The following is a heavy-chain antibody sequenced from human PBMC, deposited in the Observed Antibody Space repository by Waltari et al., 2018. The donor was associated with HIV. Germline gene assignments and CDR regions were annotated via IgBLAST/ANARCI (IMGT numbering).Heavy chain of an antibody. CDR2: ISPGGST. D-gene: IGHD2-15*01. V-gene: IGHV4-34*01. J-gene: IGHJ3*02. CDR1: GGSFNGFS. Sequence: QVRLHQWGAGLLKPSETLSLTCAVYGGSFNGFSWSWIRQSPGKGLEWIGEISPGGSTNYNPSLKSPVTISLDTSKNQFSLKVTSVTSADTAVYYCARFCRCYRWICEAFDIWGQGTMVTVSS. CDR3: ARFCRCYRWICEAFDI.